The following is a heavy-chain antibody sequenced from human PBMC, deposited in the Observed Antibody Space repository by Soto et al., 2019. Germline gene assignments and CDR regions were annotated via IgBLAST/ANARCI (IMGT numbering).Heavy chain of an antibody. CDR2: IKSKTDGGTT. Sequence: GGSLRLSCAASGFTSSNAWMNWVRQAPGKGLEWVGRIKSKTDGGTTDYAAPVKGRFTISRDDSKNTLYLQMNSLKTEDTAVYYCTTVDPKDIVLMVYAKTTRGPYYYGMDVWGQGTTVTVSS. J-gene: IGHJ6*02. CDR3: TTVDPKDIVLMVYAKTTRGPYYYGMDV. V-gene: IGHV3-15*07. D-gene: IGHD2-8*01. CDR1: GFTSSNAW.